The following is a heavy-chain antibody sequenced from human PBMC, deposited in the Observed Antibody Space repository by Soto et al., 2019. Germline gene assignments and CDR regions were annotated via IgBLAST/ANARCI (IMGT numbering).Heavy chain of an antibody. CDR1: GGSISSSSYY. CDR2: IYYSGST. J-gene: IGHJ4*02. D-gene: IGHD6-19*01. V-gene: IGHV4-39*01. CDR3: ARRRAVAGTLGVDY. Sequence: SETLSLTCTVSGGSISSSSYYWGWIRQPPGKGLEWIGSIYYSGSTYYNPSLKSRVTISVDTSKNQFSLKLSSVTAADTAVYYRARRRAVAGTLGVDYWGQGTLVTVSS.